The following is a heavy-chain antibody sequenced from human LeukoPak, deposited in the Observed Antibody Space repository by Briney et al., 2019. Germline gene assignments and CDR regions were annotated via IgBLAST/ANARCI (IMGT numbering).Heavy chain of an antibody. CDR3: ARSRAIVVVPGAPDTRWFDP. D-gene: IGHD2-2*01. CDR1: GYTFTSYG. J-gene: IGHJ5*02. V-gene: IGHV1-18*01. Sequence: ASVKVSCKASGYTFTSYGISWVRQAPGQGLEWMGWISAYNGNTNYAQKLQGRVTMTRDTSTSTVYMELSSLRSEDTAVYYCARSRAIVVVPGAPDTRWFDPWGQGTLVTVSS. CDR2: ISAYNGNT.